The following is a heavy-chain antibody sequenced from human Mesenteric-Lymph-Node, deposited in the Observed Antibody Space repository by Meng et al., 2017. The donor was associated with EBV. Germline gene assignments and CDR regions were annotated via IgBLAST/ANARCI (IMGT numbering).Heavy chain of an antibody. CDR1: GGTFTSSG. D-gene: IGHD1-26*01. CDR2: IIPMSGTT. V-gene: IGHV1-69*06. CDR3: ARRVDQHDSGGYQY. J-gene: IGHJ4*02. Sequence: QVQLEQSGAVVKKPGSSVKVSCKASGGTFTSSGINWVRQAPGQGLEWMGGIIPMSGTTGYAQKFQGRVTITADKSTTTAYMELSSLRSEDTAVYYCARRVDQHDSGGYQYWGQGTLVTVSS.